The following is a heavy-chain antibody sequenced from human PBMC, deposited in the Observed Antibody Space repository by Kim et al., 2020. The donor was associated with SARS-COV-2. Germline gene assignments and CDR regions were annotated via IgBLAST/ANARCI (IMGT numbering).Heavy chain of an antibody. V-gene: IGHV3-7*01. CDR2: IKQDGSEK. CDR3: ARVPRKGYNWDDFDY. J-gene: IGHJ4*02. Sequence: GGSLRLSCAASGFTFSSYWMSWVRQAPGKGLEWVANIKQDGSEKYYVDSVKGRFTISRDNAKNSLYLQMNSLRAEDTAVYYCARVPRKGYNWDDFDYWGQGTMVTVSS. CDR1: GFTFSSYW. D-gene: IGHD1-1*01.